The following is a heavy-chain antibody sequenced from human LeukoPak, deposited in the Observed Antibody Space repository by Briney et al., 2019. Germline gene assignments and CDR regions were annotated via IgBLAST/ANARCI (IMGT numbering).Heavy chain of an antibody. CDR2: INPDSGGT. V-gene: IGHV1-2*02. Sequence: ASVKVSCKASGYTFTGYYMHWVRQAPGHGLEWMGWINPDSGGTNYAQKFQGRVTMTRDTSINTAYMELSRLRSDDTAVYYCAREAYASGSFRTDYYYMDVWGKGTTVTISS. CDR3: AREAYASGSFRTDYYYMDV. CDR1: GYTFTGYY. J-gene: IGHJ6*03. D-gene: IGHD3-10*01.